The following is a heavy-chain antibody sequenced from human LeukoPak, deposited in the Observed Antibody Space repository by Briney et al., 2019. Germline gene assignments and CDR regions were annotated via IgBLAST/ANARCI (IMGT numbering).Heavy chain of an antibody. CDR3: ARGGDDYGDPTGGYYFDY. Sequence: GGSLRLSCAASGFTFSSYWMSWVRQAPGKGLQCVANIKQGGSEKYYVDSVKGRFTISRDNAKNSLYLQMNSLRAEDTAVYYCARGGDDYGDPTGGYYFDYWGQGTLVTVSS. V-gene: IGHV3-7*03. J-gene: IGHJ4*02. CDR1: GFTFSSYW. D-gene: IGHD4-17*01. CDR2: IKQGGSEK.